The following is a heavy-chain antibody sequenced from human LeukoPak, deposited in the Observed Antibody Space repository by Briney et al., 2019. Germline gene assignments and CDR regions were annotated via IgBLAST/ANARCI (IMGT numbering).Heavy chain of an antibody. CDR3: ARFYSSSFLYYYYYMDV. CDR1: GGSFSGYY. D-gene: IGHD6-6*01. Sequence: SETLSLTCAVYGGSFSGYYWSWIRQPPGKGLEWIGEINHSGSTNYNPSLKSRVTISVDTSKNQFSLKLSSVTAADTAVYYCARFYSSSFLYYYYYMDVWGKGTTVTVSS. J-gene: IGHJ6*03. V-gene: IGHV4-34*01. CDR2: INHSGST.